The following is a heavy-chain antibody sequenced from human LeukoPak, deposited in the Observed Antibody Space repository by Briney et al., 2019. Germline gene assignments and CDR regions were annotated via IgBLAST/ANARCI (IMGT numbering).Heavy chain of an antibody. Sequence: GGSLRLSCAASGFTFSSHWMSWVRQAPGKGLQWVSVMFPDGRTYYADSVKGRFTISRDLARNTLLLQMHSLRADDTAVHYCARTNPVYGDYDYWGQGTLVTVSS. J-gene: IGHJ4*02. D-gene: IGHD4-17*01. CDR3: ARTNPVYGDYDY. V-gene: IGHV3-53*01. CDR2: MFPDGRT. CDR1: GFTFSSHW.